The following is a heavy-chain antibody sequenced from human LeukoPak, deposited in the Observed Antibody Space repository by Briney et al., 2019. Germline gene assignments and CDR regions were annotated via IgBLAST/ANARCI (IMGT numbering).Heavy chain of an antibody. CDR1: GFTFSSYA. D-gene: IGHD2-15*01. CDR2: ISYDGSNK. V-gene: IGHV3-30-3*01. CDR3: ARVGMVVAATGAHYYYYGMDV. J-gene: IGHJ6*02. Sequence: GGSLRLSCAASGFTFSSYAMHWVRQAPGKGLEWVAVISYDGSNKYYADSVKGRFTISRDNSKNTLYLQMNSLRAEDTAVYYCARVGMVVAATGAHYYYYGMDVWGQGTTVTVSS.